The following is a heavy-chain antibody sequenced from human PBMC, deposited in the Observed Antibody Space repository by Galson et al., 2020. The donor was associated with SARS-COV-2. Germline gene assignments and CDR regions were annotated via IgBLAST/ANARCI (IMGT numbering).Heavy chain of an antibody. CDR2: ISYDGSNK. D-gene: IGHD2-15*01. V-gene: IGHV3-30*04. CDR3: ARDGGGIIQH. Sequence: GESLKISCAASGFTFSSYAMHWVRQAPGKGLEWVAVISYDGSNKYYADSVKGRFTISRDNSKNTLYLQMNSLRAEDTAVYYCARDGGGIIQHWGQGTLGTVSS. J-gene: IGHJ1*01. CDR1: GFTFSSYA.